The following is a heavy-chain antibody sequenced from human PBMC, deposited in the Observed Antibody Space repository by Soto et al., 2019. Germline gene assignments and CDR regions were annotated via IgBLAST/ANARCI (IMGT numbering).Heavy chain of an antibody. CDR1: GGSFSGYY. CDR2: INHSGST. D-gene: IGHD3-10*01. J-gene: IGHJ5*02. CDR3: ARVHRLRGNWFDP. Sequence: QVQLQQWGAGLLKPSETLSLTCAVYGGSFSGYYWSWIRQPPGKGLEWIGEINHSGSTNYNPSLKSRVTISVDTSKNQFSLKLSSVTAADTAVYYCARVHRLRGNWFDPWGQGTLVTVSS. V-gene: IGHV4-34*01.